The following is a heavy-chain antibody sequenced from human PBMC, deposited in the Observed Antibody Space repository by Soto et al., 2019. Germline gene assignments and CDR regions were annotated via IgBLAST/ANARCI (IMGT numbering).Heavy chain of an antibody. D-gene: IGHD2-2*01. CDR1: GYTFTSYA. Sequence: GASVKVSCKASGYTFTSYAISWVRQAPGQGLEWMGGIIPIFGTANYAQKFQGGVTITADESTSTAYMELSSLRSEDTAVYYCARIVVPAAKAPWGWFDPWGQGTLVTVSS. CDR3: ARIVVPAAKAPWGWFDP. CDR2: IIPIFGTA. V-gene: IGHV1-69*13. J-gene: IGHJ5*02.